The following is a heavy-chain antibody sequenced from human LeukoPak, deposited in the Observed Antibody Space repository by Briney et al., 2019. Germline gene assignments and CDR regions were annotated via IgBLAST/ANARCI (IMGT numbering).Heavy chain of an antibody. Sequence: PGGSLRLSCVVSGLTFSSYSMSWVRQAPGKGPEWVSGISASGGDTWYPDSVKGRFTISRDNSKNTLFLQMNSLRVEDTAIYYCAKDAAGPEYWGQGTRVTVSS. CDR1: GLTFSSYS. J-gene: IGHJ4*02. V-gene: IGHV3-23*01. D-gene: IGHD6-13*01. CDR3: AKDAAGPEY. CDR2: ISASGGDT.